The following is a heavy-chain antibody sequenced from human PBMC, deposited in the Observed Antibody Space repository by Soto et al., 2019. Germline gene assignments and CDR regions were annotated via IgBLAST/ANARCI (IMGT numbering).Heavy chain of an antibody. CDR3: AAVESGYSGYDSHDAFDI. CDR2: IVVGSGNT. V-gene: IGHV1-58*01. J-gene: IGHJ3*02. D-gene: IGHD5-12*01. CDR1: GFTFTSSA. Sequence: SVKVSCKASGFTFTSSAVQWVRQARGQRLEWIGWIVVGSGNTNYAQKFQERVTITRDMSTSTAYMELSSLRSEDTAVYYCAAVESGYSGYDSHDAFDIWGQGTMVTV.